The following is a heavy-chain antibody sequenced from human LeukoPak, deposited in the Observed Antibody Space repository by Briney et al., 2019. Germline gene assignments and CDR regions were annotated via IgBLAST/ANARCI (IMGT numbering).Heavy chain of an antibody. CDR3: ARDRSLTDP. CDR1: GGSISSSGYY. V-gene: IGHV4-39*02. J-gene: IGHJ5*02. Sequence: SETLSLTCTVSGGSISSSGYYWGWIRQPPGKGLEWIGSMYYTGSTYYNPSLKSRVTISVDTSKNHFSLKLISVSAADTAVYYCARDRSLTDPWGQGTLVIVSS. CDR2: MYYTGST.